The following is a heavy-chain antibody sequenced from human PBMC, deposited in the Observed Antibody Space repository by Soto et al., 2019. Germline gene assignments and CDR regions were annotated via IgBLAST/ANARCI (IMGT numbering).Heavy chain of an antibody. CDR3: ARNRAMVRGLDWFDP. CDR2: ISYDGSNK. V-gene: IGHV3-30*03. J-gene: IGHJ5*02. CDR1: GFTFSSYG. D-gene: IGHD3-10*01. Sequence: QVQLVESGGGVVQPGRSLRLSCAASGFTFSSYGMHWVRQAPGKGLEWVAVISYDGSNKYYADSVKGRFTISRDNSKNTLYLQMNSLRAEDTAVYYCARNRAMVRGLDWFDPWGQGTLFTVYS.